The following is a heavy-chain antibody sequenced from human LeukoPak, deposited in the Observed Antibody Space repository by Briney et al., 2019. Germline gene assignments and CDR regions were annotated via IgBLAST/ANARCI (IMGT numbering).Heavy chain of an antibody. CDR2: IYYSGST. CDR1: GGSISNYY. Sequence: SEPLSLTCTVSGGSISNYYWNWIRQPPGKGLEWIGYIYYSGSTNYNPSLKSRVTISVDTSNNQFSLKLSSVTAADTAVYYCASLSSGSYNWFDPWGQGALVTVSS. D-gene: IGHD1-26*01. CDR3: ASLSSGSYNWFDP. J-gene: IGHJ5*02. V-gene: IGHV4-59*01.